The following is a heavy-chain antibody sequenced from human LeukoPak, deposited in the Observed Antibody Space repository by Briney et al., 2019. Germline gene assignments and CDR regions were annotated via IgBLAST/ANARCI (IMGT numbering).Heavy chain of an antibody. Sequence: GESLEISCKGSGYSFPTYWIGWVRQMPGKGLESMGIIYPGDFETRYSPSFQGQVTISADKSISTAYLQWSSLRASDTAMYYCAIRGYGGYAPFDLWAQGTLVTVSP. V-gene: IGHV5-51*01. CDR3: AIRGYGGYAPFDL. CDR1: GYSFPTYW. D-gene: IGHD4-17*01. J-gene: IGHJ4*02. CDR2: IYPGDFET.